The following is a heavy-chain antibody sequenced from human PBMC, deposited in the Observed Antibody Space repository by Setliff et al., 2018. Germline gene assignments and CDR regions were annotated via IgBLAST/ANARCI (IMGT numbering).Heavy chain of an antibody. CDR2: LNNDGTTI. CDR1: GFTFSTYG. Sequence: PGGSLRLSCAASGFTFSTYGLNWVRQAPGKGLEWISYLNNDGTTIYYADSVRGRFTISRDNARDSLYLQMNSLRAEDTAVYYCAYTTVTIDYWGQGTLVTVSS. J-gene: IGHJ4*02. D-gene: IGHD4-17*01. V-gene: IGHV3-48*04. CDR3: AYTTVTIDY.